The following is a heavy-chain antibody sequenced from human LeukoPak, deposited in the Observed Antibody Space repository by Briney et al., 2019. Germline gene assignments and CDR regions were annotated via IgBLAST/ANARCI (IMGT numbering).Heavy chain of an antibody. D-gene: IGHD5-24*01. J-gene: IGHJ3*02. CDR3: SFRGGRGAFDI. V-gene: IGHV3-23*01. CDR2: ISGSGGSI. CDR1: GFTLSIYV. Sequence: PGGSLRLSCAASGFTLSIYVMGWVRQAPGKGLEWVSAISGSGGSIYYADSVKGRFTISRDNSKNTLYLQMNSLRAEDTAVYYCSFRGGRGAFDIWGQGTMVTVSS.